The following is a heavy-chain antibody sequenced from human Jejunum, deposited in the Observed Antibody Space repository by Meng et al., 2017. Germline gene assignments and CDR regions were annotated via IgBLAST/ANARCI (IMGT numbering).Heavy chain of an antibody. Sequence: GESLKISCAASGFTFSNYAMSWARQAPGKGLEWVSVIYTGGNTHYADSVRGRFTISRDNSKNTLYLQMNSLRPEDTAVYYCARSWEGFDYWGQGTLVTVSS. CDR2: IYTGGNT. D-gene: IGHD1-26*01. J-gene: IGHJ4*02. V-gene: IGHV3-66*02. CDR3: ARSWEGFDY. CDR1: GFTFSNYA.